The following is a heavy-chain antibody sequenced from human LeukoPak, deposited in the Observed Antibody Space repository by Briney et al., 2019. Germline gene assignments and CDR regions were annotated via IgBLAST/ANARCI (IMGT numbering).Heavy chain of an antibody. CDR2: INPNSGVV. CDR1: GYTFTGYY. D-gene: IGHD5-24*01. J-gene: IGHJ4*02. Sequence: ASVKVSCKASGYTFTGYYIHWVRQAPGQGLEWMGWINPNSGVVNYAQRFQGRVTMTRDTPISTAYMEVSRLRSDDTAVYYCARGEMSTITIDYWGQGTLVTASS. CDR3: ARGEMSTITIDY. V-gene: IGHV1-2*02.